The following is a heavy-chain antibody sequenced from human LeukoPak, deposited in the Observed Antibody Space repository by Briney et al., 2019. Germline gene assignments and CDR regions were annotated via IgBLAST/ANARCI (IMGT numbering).Heavy chain of an antibody. V-gene: IGHV4-39*07. J-gene: IGHJ4*02. CDR2: IYYSGST. Sequence: KPSETLSLTCTVSGGSISSSGYYWGWIRQPPGKGLEWIGSIYYSGSTYYNPSLKSRVTISVDTSKNQFSLKLSSVTAADPAVYYCANSYCSGGSCSIDYWGQGTLVTVSS. CDR3: ANSYCSGGSCSIDY. CDR1: GGSISSSGYY. D-gene: IGHD2-15*01.